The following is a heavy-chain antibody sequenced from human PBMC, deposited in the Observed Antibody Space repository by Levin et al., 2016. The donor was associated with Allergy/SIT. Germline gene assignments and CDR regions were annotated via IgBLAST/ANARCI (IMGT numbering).Heavy chain of an antibody. CDR3: AKAPGGGIAAAGTYYYYGMDV. CDR2: ISGSGGST. J-gene: IGHJ6*02. V-gene: IGHV3-23*01. D-gene: IGHD6-13*01. Sequence: WIRQPPGKGLEWVSAISGSGGSTYYADSVKGRFTISRDNSKNTLYLQMNSLRAEDTAVYYCAKAPGGGIAAAGTYYYYGMDVWGQGTTVTVSS.